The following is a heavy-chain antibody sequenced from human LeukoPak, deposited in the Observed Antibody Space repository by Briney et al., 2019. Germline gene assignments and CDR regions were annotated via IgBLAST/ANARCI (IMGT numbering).Heavy chain of an antibody. V-gene: IGHV3-21*01. J-gene: IGHJ4*02. D-gene: IGHD6-19*01. CDR1: GFTFSSYS. Sequence: GGSLSLSCAASGFTFSSYSMNWFRQAPGKGLGWVSSISSSSSYIYYADSVKGRFTISRDNAKNSLYLQMNSLRAEDTAVYYCARYPIAVAGYYFDYWGQGTLVTVSS. CDR2: ISSSSSYI. CDR3: ARYPIAVAGYYFDY.